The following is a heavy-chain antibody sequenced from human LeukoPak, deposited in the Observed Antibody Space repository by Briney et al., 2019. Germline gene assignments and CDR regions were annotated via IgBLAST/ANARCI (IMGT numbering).Heavy chain of an antibody. Sequence: SETLSLTRAVYGGSFSGYYWSWIRQPPGKGLEWIGEINHSGSTNYNPSLKSRVTISVDTSKNQFSLKLSSVTAADTAVYYCARGMSRLVVIIKPLYFDYWGQGTLVTVSS. CDR2: INHSGST. J-gene: IGHJ4*02. V-gene: IGHV4-34*01. CDR1: GGSFSGYY. CDR3: ARGMSRLVVIIKPLYFDY. D-gene: IGHD3-22*01.